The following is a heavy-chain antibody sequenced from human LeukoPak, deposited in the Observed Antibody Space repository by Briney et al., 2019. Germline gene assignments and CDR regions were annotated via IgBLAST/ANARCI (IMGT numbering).Heavy chain of an antibody. D-gene: IGHD4-17*01. CDR3: ARDYGASHGAFDI. CDR2: ISWNSGSI. CDR1: GFTFDDYA. Sequence: SLRLSCAASGFTFDDYAMHWVRQAPGKGLERVSGISWNSGSIGYADSVKGRFTISRDNAKNSLYLQMNSLRAEDTAVYYCARDYGASHGAFDIWGQGTMVTVSS. V-gene: IGHV3-9*01. J-gene: IGHJ3*02.